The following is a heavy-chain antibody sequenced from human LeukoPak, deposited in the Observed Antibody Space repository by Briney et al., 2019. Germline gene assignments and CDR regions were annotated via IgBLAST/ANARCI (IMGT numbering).Heavy chain of an antibody. CDR3: ARVGYCSSTSCFYYFDY. Sequence: ASVKVSCKASGYTFTVYYIHWLRQAPGQGLEWMGWVIPNNGGTNYAQNYQGRVTMTTDTSTSTAYMELRSLRSDDTAVYYCARVGYCSSTSCFYYFDYWGQGTLVTVSS. D-gene: IGHD2-2*01. J-gene: IGHJ4*02. V-gene: IGHV1-2*02. CDR1: GYTFTVYY. CDR2: VIPNNGGT.